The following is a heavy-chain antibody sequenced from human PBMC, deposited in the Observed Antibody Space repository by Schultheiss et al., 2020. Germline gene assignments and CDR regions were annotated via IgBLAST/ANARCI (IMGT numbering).Heavy chain of an antibody. Sequence: SGPTLVKPTQTLTLTCTFSGFSLSTSGVGVGWIRQPPGKALEWLALIYWNDDKRYSPSLKSRLTITKDTSKNQVVLTMTNMDPVDTATYYCARISLSGGWVRSYHFDSWGQGTLVTVSS. CDR2: IYWNDDK. CDR3: ARISLSGGWVRSYHFDS. J-gene: IGHJ4*02. V-gene: IGHV2-5*01. CDR1: GFSLSTSGVG. D-gene: IGHD2-15*01.